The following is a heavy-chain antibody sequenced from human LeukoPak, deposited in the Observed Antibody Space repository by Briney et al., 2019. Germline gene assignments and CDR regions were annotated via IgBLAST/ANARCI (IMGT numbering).Heavy chain of an antibody. V-gene: IGHV3-48*03. CDR3: AELGITMIGGV. J-gene: IGHJ6*04. CDR1: GFNFNSYG. Sequence: PGGSLRLSCAASGFNFNSYGMHWVRQAPGKGLEWVSYISSSGSTIYYADSVKGRFTISRDNAKNSLYLQMNSLRAEDTAVYYCAELGITMIGGVWGKGTTVTISS. CDR2: ISSSGSTI. D-gene: IGHD3-10*02.